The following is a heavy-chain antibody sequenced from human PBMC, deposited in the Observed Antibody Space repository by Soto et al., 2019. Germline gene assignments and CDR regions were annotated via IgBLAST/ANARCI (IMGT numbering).Heavy chain of an antibody. V-gene: IGHV1-18*04. Sequence: SVKDTCKASAYTSASYGLSSVGQAAGQDVEGMGCINGNNEAKNYAPKMQVRVTMAIYTSTETAYMDLRSLRSDDTAVYLCAKDLKYSRLNGNGLDVWGQGTLVTVSS. CDR2: INGNNEAK. CDR3: AKDLKYSRLNGNGLDV. CDR1: AYTSASYG. D-gene: IGHD2-15*01. J-gene: IGHJ5*02.